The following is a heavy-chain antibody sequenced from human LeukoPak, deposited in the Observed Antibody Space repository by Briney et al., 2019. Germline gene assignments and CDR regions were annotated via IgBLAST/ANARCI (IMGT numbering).Heavy chain of an antibody. CDR2: IYTNENT. J-gene: IGHJ2*01. CDR3: ARGSDYGYRSYWYFDL. CDR1: GGSISNYY. Sequence: RPSETLSLACTVSGGSISNYYWSWIRQPAGRALEWIGRIYTNENTYYNPSLKSRVTMSVDTSTNQVSLKLTSVTAADTAVYYCARGSDYGYRSYWYFDLWGRGTLVTVSS. D-gene: IGHD3-10*01. V-gene: IGHV4-4*07.